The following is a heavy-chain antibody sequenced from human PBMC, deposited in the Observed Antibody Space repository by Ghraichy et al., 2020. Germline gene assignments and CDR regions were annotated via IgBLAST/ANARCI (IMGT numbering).Heavy chain of an antibody. CDR2: INHSGST. Sequence: SETLSLTCAVYGGSFSSYHWNWIRQPPGKGLEWIGEINHSGSTNYNPSLKSRVTITVDTSKNQFSLKLSSVTAADTAVYYCARGGIGYCSGGSCYKSIKLPFDYWGQGTLVTVSS. CDR1: GGSFSSYH. CDR3: ARGGIGYCSGGSCYKSIKLPFDY. J-gene: IGHJ4*02. V-gene: IGHV4-34*01. D-gene: IGHD2-15*01.